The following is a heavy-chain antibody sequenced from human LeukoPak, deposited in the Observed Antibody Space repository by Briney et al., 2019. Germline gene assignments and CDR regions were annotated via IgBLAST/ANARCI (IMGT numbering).Heavy chain of an antibody. Sequence: GASVKVSCKASGGTFSSYAISWVRQAPGQGLEWMGGITPIFGTANYAQKFQGRVTITADESTSTAYMELSSLRSEDTAVYYCARGGVAVAAYWGQGTLVTVSS. D-gene: IGHD6-19*01. J-gene: IGHJ4*02. CDR2: ITPIFGTA. CDR3: ARGGVAVAAY. CDR1: GGTFSSYA. V-gene: IGHV1-69*01.